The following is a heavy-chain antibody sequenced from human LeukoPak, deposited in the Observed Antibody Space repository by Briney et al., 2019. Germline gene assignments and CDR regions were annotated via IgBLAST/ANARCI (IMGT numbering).Heavy chain of an antibody. CDR1: GGSISSYY. D-gene: IGHD4-23*01. CDR3: ARDPGGNSPREYLQH. Sequence: SETLSLTCTVSGGSISSYYWSWIRQPPGKGLEWIGYIYYSGSTNYNPSLKSRVTISVDTSKNPFSLKLSSVTAADTAVYYCARDPGGNSPREYLQHWGQGTLVTVSS. CDR2: IYYSGST. V-gene: IGHV4-59*01. J-gene: IGHJ1*01.